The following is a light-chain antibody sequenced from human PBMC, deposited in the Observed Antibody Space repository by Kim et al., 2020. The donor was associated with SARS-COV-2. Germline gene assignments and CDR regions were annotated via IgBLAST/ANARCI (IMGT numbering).Light chain of an antibody. V-gene: IGLV6-57*04. J-gene: IGLJ2*01. Sequence: NFMLTQPHSVSESPGKTVTISCTRSSGSIGNNYVQWYQQRPGSAPTTVIYEDNQRPSGVPDRFSASVDSSSNSASLTISGLKTEDEADYYCQPYETGAVVFGGGTQLTVL. CDR3: QPYETGAVV. CDR2: EDN. CDR1: SGSIGNNY.